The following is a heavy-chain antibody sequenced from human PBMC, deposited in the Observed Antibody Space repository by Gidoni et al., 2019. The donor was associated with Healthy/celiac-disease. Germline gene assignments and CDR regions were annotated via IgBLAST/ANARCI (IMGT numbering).Heavy chain of an antibody. V-gene: IGHV3-66*01. D-gene: IGHD5-18*01. CDR3: ARESTLDTAMVDYYYYGMDV. J-gene: IGHJ6*02. Sequence: GRFTISRDNSKNTLYLQMNSLRAEDTAVYYCARESTLDTAMVDYYYYGMDVWGQGTTVTVSS.